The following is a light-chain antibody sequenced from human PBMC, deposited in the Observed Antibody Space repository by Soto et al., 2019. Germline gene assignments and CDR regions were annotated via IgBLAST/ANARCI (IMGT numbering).Light chain of an antibody. Sequence: DIVMTQSPDSLAVSLGERATINCKSSQSVLYSSNNKNYLAWYQQKPGQPPKLLIYWASTRESGVPDRFSGSGSGTDFTLTISSLQAEDVAIYYCQHYLRIPITFDQGTRLEI. V-gene: IGKV4-1*01. CDR1: QSVLYSSNNKNY. J-gene: IGKJ5*01. CDR3: QHYLRIPIT. CDR2: WAS.